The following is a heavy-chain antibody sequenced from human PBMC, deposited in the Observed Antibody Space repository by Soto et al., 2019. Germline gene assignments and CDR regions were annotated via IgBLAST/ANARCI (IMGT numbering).Heavy chain of an antibody. CDR1: GYTDPTYG. CDR3: ARRYGDPSSAAGFDC. J-gene: IGHJ4*02. CDR2: ISPYNGKT. Sequence: QVQLVQSGAEVKKPGASVKVSCKASGYTDPTYGFNWVRQAPGQGLEWMGWISPYNGKTKFAQKVQGRVTLTTDTSTSTAYMELRSLRSDDTAVYYCARRYGDPSSAAGFDCRGQGTLVTVSS. V-gene: IGHV1-18*01. D-gene: IGHD4-17*01.